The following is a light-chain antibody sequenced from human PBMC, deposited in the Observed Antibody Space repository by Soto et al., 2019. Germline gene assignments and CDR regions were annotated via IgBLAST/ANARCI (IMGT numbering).Light chain of an antibody. CDR3: HQAKSFPWT. J-gene: IGKJ1*01. CDR1: QDINGF. Sequence: DIQMTQSPSSVSASVGDRVTITCRASQDINGFLAWCQQKPGRAPNLLMYYASNLQSGVPSRFSGYGSGTDFTLTINTLQPEDFATYYCHQAKSFPWTFGQGTKVEIK. V-gene: IGKV1D-12*01. CDR2: YAS.